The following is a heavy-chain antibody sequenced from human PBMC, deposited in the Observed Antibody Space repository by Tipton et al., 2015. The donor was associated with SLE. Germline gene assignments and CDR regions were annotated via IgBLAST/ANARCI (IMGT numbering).Heavy chain of an antibody. CDR1: GFTLDDYA. CDR2: ISWNSGSI. V-gene: IGHV3-9*01. D-gene: IGHD2-21*01. Sequence: SLRLSCAASGFTLDDYAMHWVRQAPGKGLEWVSGISWNSGSIGYADSVKGRFTISRDNAKNSLYLQMNSLRAEDTALYYCAKDMDAGGGAPFDYWGQGTLVTVSS. CDR3: AKDMDAGGGAPFDY. J-gene: IGHJ4*02.